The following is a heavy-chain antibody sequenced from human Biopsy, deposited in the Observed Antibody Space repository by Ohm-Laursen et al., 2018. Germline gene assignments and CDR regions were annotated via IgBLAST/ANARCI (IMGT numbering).Heavy chain of an antibody. CDR2: INPDGSVK. CDR1: GFTFSDHY. CDR3: ARDER. Sequence: SLRLSCTASGFTFSDHYMEWVRQAPGKGLEWVANINPDGSVKYFADSVEGRFTISRDNAENSMYLQMSSLTVDDTAVYYCARDERWGQGTLVTVSS. D-gene: IGHD5-24*01. J-gene: IGHJ4*02. V-gene: IGHV3-7*01.